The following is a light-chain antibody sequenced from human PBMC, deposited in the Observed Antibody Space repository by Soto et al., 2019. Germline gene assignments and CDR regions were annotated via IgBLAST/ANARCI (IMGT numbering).Light chain of an antibody. CDR1: QTVTSNY. Sequence: EIVLTQSPGTLSLSPGERATLSCRASQTVTSNYLAWYQRTPGQAPRLLIYGASSRATDIPDRFSGSGSGTDXXLXXXXLEPEDFAXXXXXQYAGSPSTFGQGTKVEIK. V-gene: IGKV3-20*01. J-gene: IGKJ1*01. CDR2: GAS. CDR3: XQYAGSPST.